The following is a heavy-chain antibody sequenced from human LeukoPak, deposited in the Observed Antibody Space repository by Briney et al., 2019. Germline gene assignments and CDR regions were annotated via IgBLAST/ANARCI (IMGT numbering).Heavy chain of an antibody. CDR3: AREEIGYSSSWYSLDYYGMDV. CDR2: IWYDGSNK. D-gene: IGHD6-13*01. Sequence: GGSLRLSCAASGFTFSSYGMHWVRQAPGKGLEWVAVIWYDGSNKYYADSVKGRFTISRDNSKNTLYLQMNSLRAEDTAVYYCAREEIGYSSSWYSLDYYGMDVWGQGTTVTVSS. CDR1: GFTFSSYG. J-gene: IGHJ6*02. V-gene: IGHV3-33*01.